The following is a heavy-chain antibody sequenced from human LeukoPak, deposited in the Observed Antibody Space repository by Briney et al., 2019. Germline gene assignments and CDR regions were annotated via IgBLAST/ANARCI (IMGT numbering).Heavy chain of an antibody. D-gene: IGHD3-3*01. Sequence: PGGSLRLSCAASGFTFSSYAMSWVRQAPGKGLEWVSVISTSGGSTYYADSVKGRFTISRDNSKNTLYLQMNSLRAEDTAVYYCARDRNTDFWSGYYTNYFDYWGQGTLVTVSS. J-gene: IGHJ4*02. CDR1: GFTFSSYA. CDR2: ISTSGGST. V-gene: IGHV3-23*01. CDR3: ARDRNTDFWSGYYTNYFDY.